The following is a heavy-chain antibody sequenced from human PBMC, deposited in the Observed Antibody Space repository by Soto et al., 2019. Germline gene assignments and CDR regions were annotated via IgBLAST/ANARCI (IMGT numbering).Heavy chain of an antibody. CDR2: IYYSGTT. J-gene: IGHJ5*02. CDR3: AREVSGWYFWFDP. D-gene: IGHD6-19*01. CDR1: GGSMRSYY. Sequence: SETLSLTCTVSGGSMRSYYWSWIRQPPGKGLEWIGHIYYSGTTKYNPSLKSRVTIAVDTTKKQLSLRLNSLTAADTAVYYCAREVSGWYFWFDPWGQGTLVTVSS. V-gene: IGHV4-59*01.